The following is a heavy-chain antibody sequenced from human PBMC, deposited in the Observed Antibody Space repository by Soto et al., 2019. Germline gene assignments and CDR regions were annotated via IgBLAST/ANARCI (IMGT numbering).Heavy chain of an antibody. CDR1: GYTFANYW. Sequence: PGESLKISCKGSGYTFANYWISWVRQMPGIGLEWMGRIDPSDSYTKYSPSFQGHVTISVDKSITTAYLQWSSLKASDTAMYYCAREISGPSDYWGQGTLVTVSS. J-gene: IGHJ4*02. CDR3: AREISGPSDY. CDR2: IDPSDSYT. V-gene: IGHV5-10-1*01.